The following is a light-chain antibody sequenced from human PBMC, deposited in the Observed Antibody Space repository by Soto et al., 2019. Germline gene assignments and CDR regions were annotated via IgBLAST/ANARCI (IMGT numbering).Light chain of an antibody. CDR1: SSNIENNY. Sequence: QSVLTQPPSVSAAPGQKVTISCSGSSSNIENNYVSWYQQLPGTAPKLLIYDNNKRPSGIPDRFSGSKSGTSATLGITGLQTGDEADFYCGAWDSSLSAVVFGGGTKLTVL. CDR2: DNN. J-gene: IGLJ2*01. V-gene: IGLV1-51*01. CDR3: GAWDSSLSAVV.